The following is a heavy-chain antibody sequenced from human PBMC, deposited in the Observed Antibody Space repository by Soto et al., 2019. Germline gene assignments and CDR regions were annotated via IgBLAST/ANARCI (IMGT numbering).Heavy chain of an antibody. D-gene: IGHD4-17*01. J-gene: IGHJ4*02. V-gene: IGHV4-61*01. CDR3: ARGATVTQYDY. CDR2: GSYSGTT. Sequence: SETLSLTCTVSGVSVNSGSFYWAWIRQPPGKGLEWIGVGSYSGTTNYKPSLKSRVTISVDTSRSQISLKVTSLTAADTAVYYCARGATVTQYDYWGQGTLVTVSS. CDR1: GVSVNSGSFY.